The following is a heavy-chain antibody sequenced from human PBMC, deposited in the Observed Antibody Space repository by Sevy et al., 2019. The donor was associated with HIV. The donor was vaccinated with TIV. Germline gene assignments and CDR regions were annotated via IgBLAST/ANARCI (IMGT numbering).Heavy chain of an antibody. CDR3: AKDSGISAQIVVALRY. D-gene: IGHD3-22*01. V-gene: IGHV3-23*01. CDR1: GVTFSSYA. Sequence: GGSLRLSCADSGVTFSSYAMSWVRQAPGKGLEWVSTISGHGGSTYYAGAVKSRFTISRDNSKKMVYLQMNSLRAEDTAVYYCAKDSGISAQIVVALRYWGQGTQVTVSS. CDR2: ISGHGGST. J-gene: IGHJ4*02.